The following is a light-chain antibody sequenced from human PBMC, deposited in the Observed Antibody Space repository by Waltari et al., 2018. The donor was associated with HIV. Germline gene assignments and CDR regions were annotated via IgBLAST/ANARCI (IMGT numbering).Light chain of an antibody. Sequence: EIVMTQSPATLSVSPGERATLSCRASPSVSSSLAWYQQRPGQPPRLLVYGASTRVTGIPARFSGSGSGTDFTLTISSLQSEDFAVYYCQQSIDWPRTFGQGTKVEIK. V-gene: IGKV3-15*01. CDR1: PSVSSS. CDR2: GAS. CDR3: QQSIDWPRT. J-gene: IGKJ1*01.